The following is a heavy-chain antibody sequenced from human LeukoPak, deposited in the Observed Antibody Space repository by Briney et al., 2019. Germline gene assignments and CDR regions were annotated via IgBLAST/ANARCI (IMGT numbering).Heavy chain of an antibody. CDR1: GFNFSSYG. J-gene: IGHJ4*02. Sequence: AGGSLRLSCAASGFNFSSYGMHWVRQAPGKGLEWVTSIWFDGSNIHYADSVKGRVIISRDNSKNTLYLQMNSLRAEDTAVYYCAKASGYCSSTSCAQFDYWGQGTLVTVSS. CDR3: AKASGYCSSTSCAQFDY. CDR2: IWFDGSNI. D-gene: IGHD2-2*01. V-gene: IGHV3-30*02.